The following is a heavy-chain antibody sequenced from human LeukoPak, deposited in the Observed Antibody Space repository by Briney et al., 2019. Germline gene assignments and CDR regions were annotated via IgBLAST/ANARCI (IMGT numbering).Heavy chain of an antibody. Sequence: ASVKVSCKASGYIFTSYFMHWVRQAPGQGLEWMGLINPSGGSTRYAQKFQGRVTMTRDMSTSTVYMELSSLRSEDTAVYYCARDRGGYNYNFDYWGQGTLVTVSS. CDR1: GYIFTSYF. CDR3: ARDRGGYNYNFDY. CDR2: INPSGGST. V-gene: IGHV1-46*01. D-gene: IGHD5-24*01. J-gene: IGHJ4*02.